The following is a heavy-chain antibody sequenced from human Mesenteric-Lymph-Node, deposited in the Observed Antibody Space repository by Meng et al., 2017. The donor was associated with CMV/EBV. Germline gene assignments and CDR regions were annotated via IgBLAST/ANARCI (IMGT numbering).Heavy chain of an antibody. CDR3: ARDFMRGNYNYYGMDV. D-gene: IGHD6-13*01. CDR2: ISHSGNT. J-gene: IGHJ6*02. CDR1: GYPISSGYY. V-gene: IGHV4-38-2*02. Sequence: SETLSLTCTVSGYPISSGYYWGWIRQPPGKGLEWIGSISHSGNTYYNPSLKSRVTMSVDTSKNQFSLKLSSLTAADTAVYYCARDFMRGNYNYYGMDVWGQGTTVTVSS.